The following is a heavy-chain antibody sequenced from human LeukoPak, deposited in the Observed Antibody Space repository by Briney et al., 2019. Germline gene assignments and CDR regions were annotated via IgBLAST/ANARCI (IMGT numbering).Heavy chain of an antibody. Sequence: ASVKVSCKVSGYTLTELSMHWVRQAPGKGLEWMGGFDPEDGEAIYAQKFQGRVTMTEDTSTDTAYMELSSLRSEDTAVYYCATQHYYDSSGYSDYWGRGTLVTVSS. CDR2: FDPEDGEA. CDR1: GYTLTELS. V-gene: IGHV1-24*01. J-gene: IGHJ4*02. CDR3: ATQHYYDSSGYSDY. D-gene: IGHD3-22*01.